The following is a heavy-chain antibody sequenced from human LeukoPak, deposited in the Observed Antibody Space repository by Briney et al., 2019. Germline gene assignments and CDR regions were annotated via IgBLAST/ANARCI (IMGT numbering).Heavy chain of an antibody. D-gene: IGHD4-23*01. CDR2: IYYSGSI. J-gene: IGHJ4*02. CDR1: GDSISSSRYY. Sequence: SETLSLTCTVSGDSISSSRYYWGWIRQPPGKGLEWIGSIYYSGSIWYHPSLKSRVTISVDTSKNQFSLKLTSVTAADTAVYYCARAVGTSRNFFDYWGQGTLVTVSS. V-gene: IGHV4-39*01. CDR3: ARAVGTSRNFFDY.